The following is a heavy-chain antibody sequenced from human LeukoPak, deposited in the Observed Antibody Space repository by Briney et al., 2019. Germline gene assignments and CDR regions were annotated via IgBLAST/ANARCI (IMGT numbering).Heavy chain of an antibody. Sequence: GASVKVSCKASGYTFTGYYMHWVRQAPGQGLEWMGWINPNSGGTNYAQKFQGWVTVTRDTSISTVYMELSRLRSDDTAVYYCARVTRGYSGYDLDYWGQGTLVTVSS. J-gene: IGHJ4*02. CDR2: INPNSGGT. V-gene: IGHV1-2*04. CDR3: ARVTRGYSGYDLDY. D-gene: IGHD5-12*01. CDR1: GYTFTGYY.